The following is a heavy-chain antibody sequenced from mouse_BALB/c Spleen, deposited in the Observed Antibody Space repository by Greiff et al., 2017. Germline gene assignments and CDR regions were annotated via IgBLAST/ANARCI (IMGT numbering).Heavy chain of an antibody. CDR1: GYSITSDYA. Sequence: EVKVEESGPGLVKPSQSLSLTCTVTGYSITSDYAWNWIRQFPGNKLEWMGYISYSGSTSYNPSLKSRISITRDTSKNQFFLQLNSVTTEDTATYYCARWLLRDWYFDVWGAGTTVTVSS. D-gene: IGHD2-3*01. J-gene: IGHJ1*01. V-gene: IGHV3-2*02. CDR3: ARWLLRDWYFDV. CDR2: ISYSGST.